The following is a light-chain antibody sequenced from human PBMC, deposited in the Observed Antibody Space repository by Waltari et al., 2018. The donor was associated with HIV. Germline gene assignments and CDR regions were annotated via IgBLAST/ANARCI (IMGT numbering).Light chain of an antibody. CDR1: LSNIENNY. Sequence: SVLTQPPSVSAAPGQKVTISCSVSLSNIENNYVCWYQPLPGPAPKLLMYDNNKRPSGIPSRFSGAKSGTSATLGSTGLQTGDEADDYGGTWDSSLSAWVFGGGTKLTV. J-gene: IGLJ2*01. CDR3: GTWDSSLSAWV. V-gene: IGLV1-51*01. CDR2: DNN.